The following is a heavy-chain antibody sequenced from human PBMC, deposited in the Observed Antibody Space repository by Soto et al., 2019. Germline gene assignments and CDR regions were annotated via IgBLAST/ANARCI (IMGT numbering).Heavy chain of an antibody. CDR2: INPNSGGT. CDR3: ARVRPNSSGYLFDY. V-gene: IGHV1-2*04. Sequence: QVQLVQSGAEVKKPGASVKVSCKASGSTFTGYYMHWVRQAPGQGLEWMGWINPNSGGTNSAQKFQGWVTTTRDTSISTAYMELSRLRSDATAVYDCARVRPNSSGYLFDYWGQGTLVTVSS. D-gene: IGHD3-22*01. J-gene: IGHJ4*02. CDR1: GSTFTGYY.